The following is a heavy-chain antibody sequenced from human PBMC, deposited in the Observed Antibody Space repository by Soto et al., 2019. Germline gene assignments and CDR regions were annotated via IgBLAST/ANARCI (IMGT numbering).Heavy chain of an antibody. CDR2: IYSGGST. CDR1: GFTVSSNY. CDR3: ARPIVGATWNYYYGMDV. D-gene: IGHD1-26*01. V-gene: IGHV3-53*01. J-gene: IGHJ6*02. Sequence: EVQLVESGGGLIQPGGSLRLSCAASGFTVSSNYMSWVRQAPGKGLEWVSVIYSGGSTYYADSVKGRFTISRDNSKNTXDLQMNSLRAEDTAVYYCARPIVGATWNYYYGMDVWGQGTTVTVSS.